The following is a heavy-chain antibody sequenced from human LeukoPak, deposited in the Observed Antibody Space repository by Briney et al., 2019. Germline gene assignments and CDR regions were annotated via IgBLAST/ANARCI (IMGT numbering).Heavy chain of an antibody. CDR1: GFTFSSYA. CDR3: ARRRDSFDY. CDR2: ISGSGGST. J-gene: IGHJ4*02. V-gene: IGHV3-23*01. Sequence: GGSLRLSCAASGFTFSSYAMSWVRQAPGKGLEWVPAISGSGGSTYYPDSVKGRFTISRDNSKNTLYLQMNSLRAEDTAVYYCARRRDSFDYWGQGTLVTVSS.